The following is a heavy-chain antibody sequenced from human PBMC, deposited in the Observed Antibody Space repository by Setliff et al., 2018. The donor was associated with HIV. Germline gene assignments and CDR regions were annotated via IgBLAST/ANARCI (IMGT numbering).Heavy chain of an antibody. D-gene: IGHD2-21*01. J-gene: IGHJ3*02. CDR3: ARALAYCGADCPEDAFDI. CDR2: IYYSGST. Sequence: SETLSLTCTVSRGSISSHYWSWIRQPPGKGLEWIGSIYYSGSTNYNPSLKSRVTISIDTSKNHFSLRLNSLTAADTAVYYCARALAYCGADCPEDAFDIWGQGTMVTVSS. V-gene: IGHV4-59*11. CDR1: RGSISSHY.